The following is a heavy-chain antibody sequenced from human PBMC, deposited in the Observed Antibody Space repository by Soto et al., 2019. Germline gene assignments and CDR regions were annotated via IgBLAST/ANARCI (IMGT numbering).Heavy chain of an antibody. V-gene: IGHV4-34*01. D-gene: IGHD2-2*01. Sequence: SETLSLTCAVYGGSFSGYYWNYIRQPPGKGLEWIGEINHSGTTNYNPPFKSRVTISVDTSKNQFSLKLRSVTAADTAVYYCARGYGLPADRSPQGDWFDPWGQGTLVTVSS. CDR3: ARGYGLPADRSPQGDWFDP. CDR2: INHSGTT. CDR1: GGSFSGYY. J-gene: IGHJ5*02.